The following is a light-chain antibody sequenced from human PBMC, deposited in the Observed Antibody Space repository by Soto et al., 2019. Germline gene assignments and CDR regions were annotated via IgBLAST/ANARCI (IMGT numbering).Light chain of an antibody. J-gene: IGKJ4*01. V-gene: IGKV1-6*01. Sequence: ASRRTQSPSSLSASVGDRVTITCRASQGIRNDLAWYQRKPGKAPKLLIYTASSLQNGVPPRFSGSGSDTVFTLTIDSLQPEDFATYYCLQDFSFPLTFGGGTKVDIK. CDR2: TAS. CDR1: QGIRND. CDR3: LQDFSFPLT.